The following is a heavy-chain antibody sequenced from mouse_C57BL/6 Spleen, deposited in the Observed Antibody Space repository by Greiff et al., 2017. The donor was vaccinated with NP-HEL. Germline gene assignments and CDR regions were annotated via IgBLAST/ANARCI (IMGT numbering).Heavy chain of an antibody. Sequence: EVQVVESGGDLVKPGGSLKLSCAASGFTFSSYGMSWVRQTPDKRLEWVATISSGGSYTYYPDSVKGRFTISRDNAKNTLYLQMSSLKSEDTAMYYCARWLPPMDYWGQGTSVTVSS. CDR1: GFTFSSYG. V-gene: IGHV5-6*01. CDR2: ISSGGSYT. CDR3: ARWLPPMDY. D-gene: IGHD2-2*01. J-gene: IGHJ4*01.